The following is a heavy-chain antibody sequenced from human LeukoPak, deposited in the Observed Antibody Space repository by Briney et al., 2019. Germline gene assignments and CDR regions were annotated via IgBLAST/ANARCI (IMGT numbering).Heavy chain of an antibody. CDR3: ARSDYGGNPRFDY. D-gene: IGHD4-23*01. CDR2: IYPGDSDT. J-gene: IGHJ4*02. Sequence: GESPKISCKGSGYSFTNYWIGWGRRMPGKGLDWMGIIYPGDSDTRYSPSFRGQVTISADKSISTAYLQWSSLKASDTAMYYCARSDYGGNPRFDYWGQGTLVTVSS. CDR1: GYSFTNYW. V-gene: IGHV5-51*01.